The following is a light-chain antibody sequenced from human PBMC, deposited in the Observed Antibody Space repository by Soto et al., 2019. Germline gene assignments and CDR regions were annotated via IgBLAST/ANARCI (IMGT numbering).Light chain of an antibody. CDR2: EVN. CDR1: STDVGGYDY. V-gene: IGLV2-8*01. CDR3: TSYAGGNNV. J-gene: IGLJ1*01. Sequence: QSALTQPPSASGSPGQSVTISCTGTSTDVGGYDYVSWYQQHPDKVPKLMIYEVNKRPSGVPDRFSGSKSGNTASLTVSGLQPEDEADYYCTSYAGGNNVFGTGTKLTFL.